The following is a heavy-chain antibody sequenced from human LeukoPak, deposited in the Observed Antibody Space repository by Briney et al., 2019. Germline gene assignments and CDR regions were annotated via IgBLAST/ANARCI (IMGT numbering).Heavy chain of an antibody. J-gene: IGHJ4*02. D-gene: IGHD3-3*01. V-gene: IGHV3-21*01. CDR3: ARTVRFLEWFFDY. CDR1: GFTFRSYS. Sequence: GGSLRLSCTASGFTFRSYSMNWVRQAPGKGLEWVSSISSSGSYIYYADSVKGRVTISKTTDKHSLYLQMTSLRAEDTAVYFCARTVRFLEWFFDYWGQGNLVTVSS. CDR2: ISSSGSYI.